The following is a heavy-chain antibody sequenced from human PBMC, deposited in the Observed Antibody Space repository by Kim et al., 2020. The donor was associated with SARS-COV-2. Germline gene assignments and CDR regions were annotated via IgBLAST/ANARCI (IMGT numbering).Heavy chain of an antibody. CDR2: INHSGST. CDR3: ARGPRDRVVVVPSAHYYY. CDR1: GGSFSGYY. Sequence: SETLSLTCAVYGGSFSGYYWSWIRQPPGKGLEWIGEINHSGSTNYNPSLKSRVTISVDTSKNQFSLKLSSVTAADTAVYYCARGPRDRVVVVPSAHYYY. D-gene: IGHD2-2*01. J-gene: IGHJ6*01. V-gene: IGHV4-34*01.